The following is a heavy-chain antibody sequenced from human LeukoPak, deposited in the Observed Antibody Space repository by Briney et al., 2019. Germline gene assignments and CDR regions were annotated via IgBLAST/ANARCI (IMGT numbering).Heavy chain of an antibody. CDR1: GYTFTSYG. CDR3: ARDMQNYSSTWYPGSWFDP. V-gene: IGHV1-69*04. Sequence: SVKVSFKASGYTFTSYGISWVRQAPGQGLEWMGRIIPILNIANYAQKFQGRVTITADKSTSTAYMELSSLRSEDTAVYYCARDMQNYSSTWYPGSWFDPWGQGTLVTVSS. J-gene: IGHJ5*02. CDR2: IIPILNIA. D-gene: IGHD6-13*01.